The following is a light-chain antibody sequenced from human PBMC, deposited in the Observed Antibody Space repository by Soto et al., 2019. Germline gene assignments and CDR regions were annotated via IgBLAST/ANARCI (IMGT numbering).Light chain of an antibody. J-gene: IGKJ4*01. CDR1: QGISSR. CDR2: AAS. CDR3: QQANSFPLT. V-gene: IGKV1-12*01. Sequence: DIQMTKSPSSVSASVGDRVTITCRASQGISSRLAWYQQKPGKAPNLLIYAASNLQSGVPSRFSGSGSETDFTLTIGSLQPEDFATSYFQQANSFPLTFGGGTKVEIK.